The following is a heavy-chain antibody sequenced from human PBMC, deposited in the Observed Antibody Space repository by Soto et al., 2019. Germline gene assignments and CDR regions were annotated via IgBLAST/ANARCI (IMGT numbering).Heavy chain of an antibody. CDR1: GGSINTFY. J-gene: IGHJ4*02. Sequence: SETLSLTCTVSGGSINTFYWNWIRQPPGKGLEWIGHIYYSGNTNYNPSLKSRVTISVDTSKKQFSLKVSSVTAADTAVYYCARGAVTGTPLGYFDYWGQGARVTVS. V-gene: IGHV4-59*01. CDR3: ARGAVTGTPLGYFDY. D-gene: IGHD1-20*01. CDR2: IYYSGNT.